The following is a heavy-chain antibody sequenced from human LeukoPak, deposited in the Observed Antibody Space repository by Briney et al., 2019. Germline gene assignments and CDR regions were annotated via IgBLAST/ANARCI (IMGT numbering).Heavy chain of an antibody. V-gene: IGHV4-4*02. CDR1: GGSIKSNNW. D-gene: IGHD4-17*01. CDR3: ARDSGYGDFLTY. J-gene: IGHJ4*02. Sequence: PSETLSLTCAVSGGSIKSNNWWSWVRQPPGKGLEWIGEIYHSGSTNYNPSLESRVTVSVDKSKNQFSLDLSSVTAADTAVYYCARDSGYGDFLTYWGQGALVTVSS. CDR2: IYHSGST.